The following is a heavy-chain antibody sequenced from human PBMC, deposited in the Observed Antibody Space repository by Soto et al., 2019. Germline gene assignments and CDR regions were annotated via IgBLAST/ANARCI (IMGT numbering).Heavy chain of an antibody. CDR3: AKGGHFTGGFDP. CDR2: ISGRSGVP. J-gene: IGHJ5*02. CDR1: GLTLRSYA. D-gene: IGHD3-16*01. V-gene: IGHV3-23*01. Sequence: EGQLMQSGGDLVQPGGSLRLSCAGSGLTLRSYAMTWIRQTPEKGLEWVSTISGRSGVPSYADSVNGRFTVSRDNSKKTLYLQMNSLMTDDTGIYYCAKGGHFTGGFDPWGQGTLVTVAS.